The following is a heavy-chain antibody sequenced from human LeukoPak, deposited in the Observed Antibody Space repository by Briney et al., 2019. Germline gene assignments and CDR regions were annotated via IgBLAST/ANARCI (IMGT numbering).Heavy chain of an antibody. Sequence: GGSLRLSCAASGFTFSSYGMHWVRQAPGKGLEWVAVIWYDGSNKYYADSVKGRFTISRDNSKNTLYLQMNSLRAEDTAVYYCAREARYYDGSGSNWFDPWGQGTLVTVSS. D-gene: IGHD3-22*01. CDR2: IWYDGSNK. CDR3: AREARYYDGSGSNWFDP. CDR1: GFTFSSYG. V-gene: IGHV3-33*01. J-gene: IGHJ5*02.